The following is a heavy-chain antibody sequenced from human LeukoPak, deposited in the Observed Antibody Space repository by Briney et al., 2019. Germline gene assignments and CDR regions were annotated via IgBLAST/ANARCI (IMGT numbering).Heavy chain of an antibody. V-gene: IGHV3-15*01. J-gene: IGHJ4*02. D-gene: IGHD2-2*01. Sequence: GGSLRLSCAASGFTFSNAWMSWVRQAPGKGLEWVGRIKSKIDGGTPDYAAPVKGRFTISRDDSKNTLYLQMNSLKTEDTAVYYCTTLTQSVPAAQLGNDYWGQGTLVTVSS. CDR3: TTLTQSVPAAQLGNDY. CDR2: IKSKIDGGTP. CDR1: GFTFSNAW.